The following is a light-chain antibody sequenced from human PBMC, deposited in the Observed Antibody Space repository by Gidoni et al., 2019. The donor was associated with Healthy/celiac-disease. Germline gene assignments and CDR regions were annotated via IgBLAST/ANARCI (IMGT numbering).Light chain of an antibody. J-gene: IGKJ2*01. CDR2: DAS. V-gene: IGKV3-11*01. Sequence: EIVLTQSPATLSLSPGARATLSCRASQSVSSYLAWYQQKPGQAPRLLIYDASNRATGIPARFSGSGSGTDFTLTSSSLAPEDFAVYYCQQRSNWPTFGQGTKLEIK. CDR1: QSVSSY. CDR3: QQRSNWPT.